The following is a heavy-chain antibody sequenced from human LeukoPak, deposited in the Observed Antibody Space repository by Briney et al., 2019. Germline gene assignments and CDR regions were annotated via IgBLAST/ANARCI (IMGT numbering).Heavy chain of an antibody. CDR3: ARGGRGYSYGELDY. Sequence: ASVKVSCKASGYIFTGYYLHWVRQAPGQGLEWMGGINPNSGATNYAQKFQGRVTMTRDTSISTAYMELSRLISDDTAVYYCARGGRGYSYGELDYWGQGTLVTVSS. CDR2: INPNSGAT. CDR1: GYIFTGYY. V-gene: IGHV1-2*02. D-gene: IGHD5-18*01. J-gene: IGHJ4*02.